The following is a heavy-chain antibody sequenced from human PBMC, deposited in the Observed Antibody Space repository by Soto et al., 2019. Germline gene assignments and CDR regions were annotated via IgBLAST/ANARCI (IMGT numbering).Heavy chain of an antibody. CDR3: ARAYPRLDYYYYGMDV. D-gene: IGHD2-2*03. J-gene: IGHJ6*02. Sequence: GGSLRLSCAASGFTFSSYDMHWVRQATGKGLEWVSAIGTAGDTYYPGSVKGRFTISRESAKNSLYLQMNSLRAEDTAVYYCARAYPRLDYYYYGMDVWGQGTTVTVSS. CDR1: GFTFSSYD. CDR2: IGTAGDT. V-gene: IGHV3-13*01.